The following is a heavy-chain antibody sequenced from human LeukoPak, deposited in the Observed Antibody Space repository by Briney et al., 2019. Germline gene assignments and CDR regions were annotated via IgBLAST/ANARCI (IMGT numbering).Heavy chain of an antibody. J-gene: IGHJ4*02. CDR1: GFTFSSHW. D-gene: IGHD7-27*01. CDR2: INQDGSEI. Sequence: GGSLRLSCAASGFTFSSHWMDWVRQAPGKGLEWVANINQDGSEINYVDSVKGRFTISRDNAKDSLYLQMNSLRAGDTAVYYCARGENWAFGHCGQGTLVTVSS. CDR3: ARGENWAFGH. V-gene: IGHV3-7*01.